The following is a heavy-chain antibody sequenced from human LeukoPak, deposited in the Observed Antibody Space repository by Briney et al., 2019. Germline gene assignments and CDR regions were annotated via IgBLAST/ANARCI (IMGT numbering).Heavy chain of an antibody. CDR3: ARGGYYDSSGYPNPLDY. J-gene: IGHJ4*02. CDR2: INHSGST. CDR1: GVSFSGNY. Sequence: SETLSLTCAVYGVSFSGNYWNWLRQPPGKGLEWIGEINHSGSTSYNPSLKSRVTISGDTSKNQFSLKLISVPAADTAVYYCARGGYYDSSGYPNPLDYWGQGTLVTVSS. D-gene: IGHD3-22*01. V-gene: IGHV4-34*01.